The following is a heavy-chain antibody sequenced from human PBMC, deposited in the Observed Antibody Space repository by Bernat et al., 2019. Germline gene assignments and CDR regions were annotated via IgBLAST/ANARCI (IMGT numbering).Heavy chain of an antibody. D-gene: IGHD5-12*01. J-gene: IGHJ5*02. CDR1: GGPFSSYA. Sequence: QVQLVQSGAEVKKPGSSVKVSCKASGGPFSSYAISWVRQAPGQGLGWMGGIIPIFGTANYAQKFRGRVTITADKSTSTAYMELSSLRSEDTAVYYCARVYSGYDQTFDPWGQGTLVTVSS. V-gene: IGHV1-69*06. CDR3: ARVYSGYDQTFDP. CDR2: IIPIFGTA.